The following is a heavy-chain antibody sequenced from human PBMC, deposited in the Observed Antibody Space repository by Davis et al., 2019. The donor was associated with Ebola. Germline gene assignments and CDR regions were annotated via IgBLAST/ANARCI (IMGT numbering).Heavy chain of an antibody. V-gene: IGHV3-23*01. J-gene: IGHJ4*02. CDR1: GFTFSSYA. CDR2: ISGSGGST. CDR3: AKEAIFGVGTGVDY. Sequence: GESLKISCAASGFTFSSYAMSWVRQAPGKGLEWVSAISGSGGSTYYADSVKGRFTISRDNSKNTLYLQMNSLRAEDTAVYYCAKEAIFGVGTGVDYWGQGTLVTVSS. D-gene: IGHD3-3*01.